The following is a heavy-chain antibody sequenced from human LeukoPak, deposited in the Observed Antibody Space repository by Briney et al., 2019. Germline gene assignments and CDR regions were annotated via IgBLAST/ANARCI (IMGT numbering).Heavy chain of an antibody. CDR1: GFAFSSYA. D-gene: IGHD5-18*01. Sequence: PGGSLRLSCAASGFAFSSYAMSWVRQAPGKGLEWVSSIISSGGVTYYADSLKGRFTISRDNSKNTVYLQMDSLRVEDSAVYYCAKNAGYSYGFYYFDYWGQGTLVTVSS. V-gene: IGHV3-23*01. CDR2: IISSGGVT. CDR3: AKNAGYSYGFYYFDY. J-gene: IGHJ4*02.